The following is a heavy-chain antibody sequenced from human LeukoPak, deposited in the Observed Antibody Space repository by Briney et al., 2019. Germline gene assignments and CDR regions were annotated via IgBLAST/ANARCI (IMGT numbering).Heavy chain of an antibody. Sequence: PSETLSLTCTVSGASISGSGYYWGWIRQPPGKGLEWIGNIYDSGSTYYNASLQSRVTISIDTSKNQISLKLSSVTAADTAVYYCARGGGWSPRLFDPWGQGTLVTVSS. CDR3: ARGGGWSPRLFDP. J-gene: IGHJ5*02. V-gene: IGHV4-39*07. D-gene: IGHD3-10*01. CDR2: IYDSGST. CDR1: GASISGSGYY.